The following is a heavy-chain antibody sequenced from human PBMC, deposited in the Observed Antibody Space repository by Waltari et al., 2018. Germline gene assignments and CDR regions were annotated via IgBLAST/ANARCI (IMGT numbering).Heavy chain of an antibody. V-gene: IGHV1-69*05. CDR1: GGTFSSYA. J-gene: IGHJ6*03. CDR2: IIPIFGTA. CDR3: ARVVEQWLVLGYYMDV. D-gene: IGHD6-19*01. Sequence: QVQLVQSGAEVKKPGSSVKVSCKASGGTFSSYAISCVRQAPGQGLEWMGGIIPIFGTANYAQKFQGRVTITTDESTSTAYMELSSLRSEDTAVYYCARVVEQWLVLGYYMDVWGKGTTVTVSS.